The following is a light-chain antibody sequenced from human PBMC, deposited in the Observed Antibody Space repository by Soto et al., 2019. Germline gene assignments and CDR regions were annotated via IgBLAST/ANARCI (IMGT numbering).Light chain of an antibody. J-gene: IGKJ1*01. CDR2: AAS. CDR3: QQSYSFRT. CDR1: QSISSY. V-gene: IGKV1-39*01. Sequence: DIQTTQSPSSLSSSVADIFTITCRASQSISSYLNWYQQKPGEAPKLLIYAASTLQSGVPSRFSGSGSGTDFTLSISSLQPEDFATYYCQQSYSFRTFGQGTKVDIK.